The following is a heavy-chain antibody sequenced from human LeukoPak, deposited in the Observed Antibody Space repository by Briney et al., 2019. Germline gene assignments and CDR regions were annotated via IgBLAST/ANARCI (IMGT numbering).Heavy chain of an antibody. Sequence: GGSLRLSCAASGFTFSSYSVNWVRQAPGKGLEWVSGISWNSGSIGYADSVKGRFTISRDNAKNSLYLQMNSLRAEDTALYYCAKDQDYDILTGDFDYWGQGTLVTVSS. CDR1: GFTFSSYS. CDR3: AKDQDYDILTGDFDY. CDR2: ISWNSGSI. V-gene: IGHV3-9*01. J-gene: IGHJ4*02. D-gene: IGHD3-9*01.